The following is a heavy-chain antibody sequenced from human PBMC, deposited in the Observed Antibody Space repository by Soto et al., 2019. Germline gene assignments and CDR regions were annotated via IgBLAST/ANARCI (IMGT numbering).Heavy chain of an antibody. CDR2: IYYSGST. D-gene: IGHD3-22*01. CDR3: ARLGGYYQAFDQ. V-gene: IGHV4-59*08. Sequence: QVQLRESGPGLVKPSETLSLTCTVSGGSINNYYWSWFRQPPGKGLEWIGYIYYSGSTTYKPSLKSRVTISVDTAKNQFCLKLNSVTAADTAVYYCARLGGYYQAFDQWGQGSLVTVSS. CDR1: GGSINNYY. J-gene: IGHJ4*02.